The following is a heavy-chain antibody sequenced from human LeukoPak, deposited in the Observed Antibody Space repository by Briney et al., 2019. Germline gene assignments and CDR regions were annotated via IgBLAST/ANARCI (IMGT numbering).Heavy chain of an antibody. J-gene: IGHJ6*02. CDR2: IKQDGSEK. Sequence: GSLRLSCAASGFTFSSYWMSWVRQAPGKGLEWVANIKQDGSEKYYVDSVKGRFTISRDNAKNSLYLQMNSLRAEDTAVYYCARGRTGTNSYGMDVWGQGTTVTVSS. V-gene: IGHV3-7*01. CDR1: GFTFSSYW. CDR3: ARGRTGTNSYGMDV. D-gene: IGHD1-14*01.